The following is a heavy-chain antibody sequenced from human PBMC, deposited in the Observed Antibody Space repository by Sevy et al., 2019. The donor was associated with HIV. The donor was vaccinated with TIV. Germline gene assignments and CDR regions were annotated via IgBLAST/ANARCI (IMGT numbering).Heavy chain of an antibody. CDR1: GFTLNSYW. V-gene: IGHV3-7*01. J-gene: IGHJ4*02. D-gene: IGHD6-13*01. CDR3: VRAIAADGSF. CDR2: IKQDGSVK. Sequence: GSLRLSCVASGFTLNSYWMSWVRQAPGKGLEWVANIKQDGSVKYYVDSVKGRFTISPDNARNLLYLQMNSLRVEDTALYYCVRAIAADGSFWGQGTLVTVSS.